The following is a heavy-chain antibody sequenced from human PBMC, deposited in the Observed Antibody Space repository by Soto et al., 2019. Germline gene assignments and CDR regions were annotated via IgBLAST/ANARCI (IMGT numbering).Heavy chain of an antibody. D-gene: IGHD2-2*01. V-gene: IGHV3-48*01. CDR3: ARGRYXSXXSCFRDYMDV. CDR1: GFTFSSYS. CDR2: ITSGSSTV. Sequence: EVQLVESGGGLVQPGGSLRLSCAASGFTFSSYSMNWVRQAPGKGLEWVSYITSGSSTVYYADSVKGRFTISRDNAKNSLYLHLNXLRAEDTAVYYCARGRYXSXXSCFRDYMDVWGKGTTVTVSS. J-gene: IGHJ6*03.